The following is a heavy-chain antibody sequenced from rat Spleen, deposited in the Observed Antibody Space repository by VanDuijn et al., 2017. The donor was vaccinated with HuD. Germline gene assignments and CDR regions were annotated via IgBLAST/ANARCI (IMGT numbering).Heavy chain of an antibody. V-gene: IGHV5-29*01. CDR1: GFTFSNYG. CDR2: ISYDGSST. J-gene: IGHJ3*01. CDR3: ARQEGGNNYGNWFAY. D-gene: IGHD1-10*01. Sequence: EVQLVESGGGLVQPGRSLKLSCAASGFTFSNYGMAWVRQAPTKGLEWVATISYDGSSTYYRDSVKGRFTISRDNAKSTLYLQMDSLRSEDTATYYCARQEGGNNYGNWFAYWGQGTLVTVSS.